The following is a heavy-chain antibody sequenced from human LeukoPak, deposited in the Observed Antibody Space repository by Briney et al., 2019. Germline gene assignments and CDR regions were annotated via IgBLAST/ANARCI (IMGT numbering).Heavy chain of an antibody. CDR3: ARLQYHYDSNGYYSLYYFDY. J-gene: IGHJ4*02. CDR2: IYYSGST. CDR1: GDSISSSSYY. D-gene: IGHD3-22*01. Sequence: SETLSLTCTVSGDSISSSSYYWGWIRQPPGKGLEWIGNIYYSGSTYYNPSLRSRLTISLDTSKNQFSLTLSSVTAADTAVYYCARLQYHYDSNGYYSLYYFDYWGQGTVVTVSS. V-gene: IGHV4-39*01.